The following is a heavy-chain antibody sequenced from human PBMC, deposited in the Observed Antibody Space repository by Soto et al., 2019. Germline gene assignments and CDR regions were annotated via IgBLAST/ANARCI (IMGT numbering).Heavy chain of an antibody. CDR2: ISGSGGST. V-gene: IGHV3-23*01. J-gene: IGHJ6*02. Sequence: GGSLRLSCAASGFTFSSYAMSWVRQAPGKGLEWGSAISGSGGSTYYAYSVKGRFTISRDNSKNTLYLQMNSLRAEDTAVYYCSKGGGYGDCPSTYYYGMDVWGQGTTDTVSS. CDR3: SKGGGYGDCPSTYYYGMDV. CDR1: GFTFSSYA. D-gene: IGHD4-17*01.